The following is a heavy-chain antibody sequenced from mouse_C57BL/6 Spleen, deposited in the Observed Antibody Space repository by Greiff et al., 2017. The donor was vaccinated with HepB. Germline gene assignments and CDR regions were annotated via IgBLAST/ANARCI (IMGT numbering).Heavy chain of an antibody. CDR1: GYTFTSYW. Sequence: VQLQQPGAELVMPGASVKLSCKASGYTFTSYWMHWVKQRPGQGLEWIGEIYPSDSYTNYNQKFKGKSTLTVDKSSSTAYMQLSSLTSEDSAVYYCARVTTVVATDYWGQGTTLTVSS. D-gene: IGHD1-1*01. CDR3: ARVTTVVATDY. J-gene: IGHJ2*01. V-gene: IGHV1-69*01. CDR2: IYPSDSYT.